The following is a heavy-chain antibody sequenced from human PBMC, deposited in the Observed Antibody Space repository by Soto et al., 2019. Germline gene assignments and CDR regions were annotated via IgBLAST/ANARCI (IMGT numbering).Heavy chain of an antibody. V-gene: IGHV3-33*01. Sequence: QVQLVESGGGVVQPGRSLRLSCVASGFTFSSYGMHWVRQAPGKGLEWVAVIWYDGSKKYYVDSVKGRFTISRDNSRNTLDLQMDSLRAEDTAVYYCARCANQVGAACYFDYWGQGTLVTVSS. J-gene: IGHJ4*02. CDR1: GFTFSSYG. CDR3: ARCANQVGAACYFDY. D-gene: IGHD1-26*01. CDR2: IWYDGSKK.